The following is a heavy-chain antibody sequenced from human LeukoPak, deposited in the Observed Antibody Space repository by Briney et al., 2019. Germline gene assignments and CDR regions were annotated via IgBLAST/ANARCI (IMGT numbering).Heavy chain of an antibody. CDR3: ARVTESSGYYYFDY. V-gene: IGHV1-46*01. D-gene: IGHD3-22*01. CDR1: GYVYTSHY. J-gene: IGHJ4*02. CDR2: INPSGGST. Sequence: GASVKVSCKASGYVYTSHYMHWVRQAPGEGLEWMGIINPSGGSTSYAQKFQGRVTMTRDTSTSTVYMELSSLRSEDTAVYYCARVTESSGYYYFDYWGQGTLVTVSS.